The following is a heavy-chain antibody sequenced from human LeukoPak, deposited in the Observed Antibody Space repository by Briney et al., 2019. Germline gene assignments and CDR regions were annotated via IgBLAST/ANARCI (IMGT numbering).Heavy chain of an antibody. CDR1: GFTFNSYE. D-gene: IGHD3-22*01. CDR3: ARTSGTHYYGTSGYFPDH. Sequence: PGGSLRLSCAGSGFTFNSYEMNWVRQAPGKGLEWVSYISSSGSKIHYADSVKGRFTISRDNAKNSLYLQMNSLRAEDTAVYYCARTSGTHYYGTSGYFPDHWGQGTLVTVSS. J-gene: IGHJ4*02. CDR2: ISSSGSKI. V-gene: IGHV3-48*03.